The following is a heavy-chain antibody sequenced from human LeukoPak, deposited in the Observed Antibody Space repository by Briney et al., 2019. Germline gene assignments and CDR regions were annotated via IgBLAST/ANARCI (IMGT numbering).Heavy chain of an antibody. J-gene: IGHJ4*02. D-gene: IGHD3-22*01. V-gene: IGHV3-30*03. CDR2: ISYDGSNK. Sequence: GGSLRLSCAASGFTFSSYDMHWVRQAPGKGLEWVAVISYDGSNKYYADSVKGRFTISRDNSKNTLYLQMNSLRAEDTAVYYCAAPHYDSSGYYLDYWGQGTLVTVSS. CDR3: AAPHYDSSGYYLDY. CDR1: GFTFSSYD.